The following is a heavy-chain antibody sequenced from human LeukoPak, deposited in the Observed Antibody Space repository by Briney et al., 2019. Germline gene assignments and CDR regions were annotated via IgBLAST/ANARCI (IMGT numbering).Heavy chain of an antibody. J-gene: IGHJ4*02. CDR2: IYYGGST. D-gene: IGHD1-1*01. CDR3: ARDTTLDY. V-gene: IGHV4-31*03. Sequence: PSETLSLTCTVSGGSISSGGYYWSWIRQHPGKGLEWIGNIYYGGSTYYNPSLKSRVIISVDTSKNQFSLKVSSVTAADTAVYYCARDTTLDYWGQGTLVTVSS. CDR1: GGSISSGGYY.